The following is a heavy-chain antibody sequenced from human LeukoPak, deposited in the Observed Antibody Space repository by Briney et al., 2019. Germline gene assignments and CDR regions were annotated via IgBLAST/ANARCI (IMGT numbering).Heavy chain of an antibody. D-gene: IGHD5-18*01. CDR3: ARGPGYSYGIIDY. Sequence: ASVKVSCKASGYTLTGYYMHWVRQAPGQGLEWMGWINPNSGGTNYAQKFQGRVTMTRDTSISTAYMELSRLRSDDTAVYYCARGPGYSYGIIDYWGQGTLVTVSS. CDR1: GYTLTGYY. CDR2: INPNSGGT. J-gene: IGHJ4*02. V-gene: IGHV1-2*02.